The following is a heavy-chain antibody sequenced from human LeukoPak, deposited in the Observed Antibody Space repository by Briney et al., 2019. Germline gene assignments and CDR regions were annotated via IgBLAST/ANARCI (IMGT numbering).Heavy chain of an antibody. CDR3: ARRGPVRGVPGYCSSTSCYPFDY. J-gene: IGHJ4*02. CDR2: INHSGST. CDR1: GVSFSGYY. Sequence: PSETLSLTCAVYGVSFSGYYWSWIRQPPGKGLEWVGEINHSGSTNYNPSLKSRVTISVDTSKNQFSLKLSSVTAADTAVYYCARRGPVRGVPGYCSSTSCYPFDYWGQGTLVTVSS. D-gene: IGHD2-2*01. V-gene: IGHV4-34*01.